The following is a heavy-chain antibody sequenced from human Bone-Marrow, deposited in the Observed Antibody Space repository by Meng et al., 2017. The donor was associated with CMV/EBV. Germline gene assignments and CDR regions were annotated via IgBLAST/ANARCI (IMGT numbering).Heavy chain of an antibody. J-gene: IGHJ4*02. CDR1: GYTFTSYY. Sequence: ASVKVSCKASGYTFTSYYMHWVRQAPGQGLEWMGILNPSGGSTSYAQKFQGRVTMTRDTSTSTVYMELSSLRSEDTALYYCARAVGVVVPATQRRLGYWGQGTLVTVSS. CDR3: ARAVGVVVPATQRRLGY. V-gene: IGHV1-46*01. D-gene: IGHD2-15*01. CDR2: LNPSGGST.